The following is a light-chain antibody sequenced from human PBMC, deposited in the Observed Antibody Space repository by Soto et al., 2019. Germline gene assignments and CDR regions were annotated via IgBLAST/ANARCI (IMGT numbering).Light chain of an antibody. CDR1: NNDVGSHNF. CDR2: EAT. Sequence: QSALTQPASVSGSPEQSITISCTGTNNDVGSHNFVSWYQQYPGKAPKLLIYEATKRPSGLSNRFSASKSGNTASLTISGLQAEDEADYYCCSLTNGATWVFGGGTKLTVL. V-gene: IGLV2-23*01. CDR3: CSLTNGATWV. J-gene: IGLJ3*02.